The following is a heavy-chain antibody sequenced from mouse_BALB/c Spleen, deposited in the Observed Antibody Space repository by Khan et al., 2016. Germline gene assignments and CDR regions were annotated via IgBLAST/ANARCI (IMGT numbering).Heavy chain of an antibody. D-gene: IGHD1-1*01. J-gene: IGHJ3*01. Sequence: QVQLQQSGAELVKPGASVKLSCKTSGYTFTSYWIQWVKQRPGQGLGWIGEIFPGTGTTYYNEKFKGKATLTIDTSSSTAYMQLSSLTSEDSAVYFCARSSYGRSWFAYWGQGTLVTVSA. V-gene: IGHV1S132*01. CDR1: GYTFTSYW. CDR2: IFPGTGTT. CDR3: ARSSYGRSWFAY.